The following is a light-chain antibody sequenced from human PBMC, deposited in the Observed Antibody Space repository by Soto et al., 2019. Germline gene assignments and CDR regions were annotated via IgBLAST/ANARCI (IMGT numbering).Light chain of an antibody. V-gene: IGLV1-40*01. J-gene: IGLJ1*01. CDR3: QSYDTSLSSLYV. Sequence: QSVLTQPPSVSGAPGQRVTISYTGSASNIGAGYDVHWYQHLPGTAPQVLIYGNINRPSGVPDRFSGSKSGTSASLVITGLQAEDEADYYCQSYDTSLSSLYVFGTGTKVTVL. CDR1: ASNIGAGYD. CDR2: GNI.